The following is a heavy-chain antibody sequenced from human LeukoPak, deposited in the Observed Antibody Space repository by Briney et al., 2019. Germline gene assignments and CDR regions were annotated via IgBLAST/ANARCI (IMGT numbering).Heavy chain of an antibody. J-gene: IGHJ4*02. Sequence: GGSLRLSCAASGFTFSSYGMHWVRQAPGKGLEWVAATSYDGSNRHYADSVKGRFTISRDNSKNTLYLQINSLRDEDTAVYYCGKRGHFYGSTGPYYIDYWGQGILVTVSS. CDR1: GFTFSSYG. CDR2: TSYDGSNR. D-gene: IGHD3-10*01. V-gene: IGHV3-30*18. CDR3: GKRGHFYGSTGPYYIDY.